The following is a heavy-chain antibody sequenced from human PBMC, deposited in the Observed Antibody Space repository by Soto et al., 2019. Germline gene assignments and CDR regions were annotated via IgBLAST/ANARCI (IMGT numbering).Heavy chain of an antibody. CDR1: GDTFTTYD. J-gene: IGHJ4*02. V-gene: IGHV1-8*01. CDR2: INPNSGNI. CDR3: ARWRASGSYYLLDF. D-gene: IGHD3-10*01. Sequence: ASVKVSCKASGDTFTTYDINWVRQATGHGLEWMGWINPNSGNIGYAQRFQGRVTMTRDTAIRTAYMAVSSLRSDDTAVYYCARWRASGSYYLLDFWGQGTLVTVSS.